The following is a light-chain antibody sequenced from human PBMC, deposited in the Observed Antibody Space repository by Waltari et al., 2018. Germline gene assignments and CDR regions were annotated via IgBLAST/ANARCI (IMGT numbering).Light chain of an antibody. V-gene: IGKV2-28*01. Sequence: DIVMTQSPLSLSVTPGEPASISCRSSQSLLGRSGYNYLDWYLQKPGQSPQLLINMASNRASGVPDRFSGSGSGTDFTLRISRVEAEDVGLYYCMQALQTPVAFGGGTKVEI. J-gene: IGKJ4*01. CDR2: MAS. CDR3: MQALQTPVA. CDR1: QSLLGRSGYNY.